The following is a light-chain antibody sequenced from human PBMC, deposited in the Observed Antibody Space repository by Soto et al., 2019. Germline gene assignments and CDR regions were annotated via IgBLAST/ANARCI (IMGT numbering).Light chain of an antibody. J-gene: IGKJ1*01. V-gene: IGKV3-20*01. CDR3: QQYGSSRT. CDR1: QSVSSNY. Sequence: EIVLTQSPGTLSLSPGERATLSCRASQSVSSNYLAWYQHRPGQAPRLLIYGASSRATCIPDRFSGSGSGTDFTLTISRLEPEDFAVYYCQQYGSSRTFGQGTKVDIK. CDR2: GAS.